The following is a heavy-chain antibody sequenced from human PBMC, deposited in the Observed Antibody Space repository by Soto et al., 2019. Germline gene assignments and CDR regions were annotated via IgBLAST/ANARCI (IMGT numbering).Heavy chain of an antibody. J-gene: IGHJ4*02. V-gene: IGHV3-23*01. CDR1: GFTFSSYA. D-gene: IGHD3-10*01. Sequence: EVQLLESGGGLVQPGGSLRLSCAASGFTFSSYAMSWVRQAPGKGLEWVSAISGSGGSTYYADSVKGRFTISRDNSKNKLYLQMNSLRDEDTAVYYCAKDAINLWFGELFPFDYWGQGTLVTVSS. CDR2: ISGSGGST. CDR3: AKDAINLWFGELFPFDY.